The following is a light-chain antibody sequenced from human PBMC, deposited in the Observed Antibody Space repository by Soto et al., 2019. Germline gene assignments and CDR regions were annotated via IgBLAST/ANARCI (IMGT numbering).Light chain of an antibody. J-gene: IGKJ2*01. CDR2: GAS. CDR1: QSVSSSH. V-gene: IGKV3-20*01. Sequence: EIVLTQSPGTLSSSPGERATLSCRASQSVSSSHLAWYQQNPGQAPRLLIYGASSRPTRIPDRFSGSGSGTDFTLTISRLEPEDFAVYYCQQYDSSPHTFGQGTKLEIK. CDR3: QQYDSSPHT.